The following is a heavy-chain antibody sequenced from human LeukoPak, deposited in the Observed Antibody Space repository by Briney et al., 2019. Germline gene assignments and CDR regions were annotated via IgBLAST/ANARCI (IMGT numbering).Heavy chain of an antibody. Sequence: GGSLRLSCAASGFTFSSYAMHWVRQAPGKGLEWVAVISYDGSDKYYADSMKGRFTISRDNSKNTLYLQMNSLRAEDTAMYYCARDPVAAAQRGYFDYWGQGTLVTVSS. CDR3: ARDPVAAAQRGYFDY. D-gene: IGHD6-13*01. J-gene: IGHJ4*02. V-gene: IGHV3-30*04. CDR1: GFTFSSYA. CDR2: ISYDGSDK.